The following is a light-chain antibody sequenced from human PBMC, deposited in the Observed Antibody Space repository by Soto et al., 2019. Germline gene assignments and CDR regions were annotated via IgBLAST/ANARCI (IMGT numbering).Light chain of an antibody. CDR1: QHITND. CDR3: LHHNDYPHV. Sequence: DIQMTQSPSSLSASVGDTVTITCRASQHITNDCAWYQQKEGTAPKCVILLASSLQTGVPSRFSGSGSGTEFNLNTIGLQPEDFATYDWLHHNDYPHVVGQGTKVEIK. V-gene: IGKV1-17*01. J-gene: IGKJ2*01. CDR2: LAS.